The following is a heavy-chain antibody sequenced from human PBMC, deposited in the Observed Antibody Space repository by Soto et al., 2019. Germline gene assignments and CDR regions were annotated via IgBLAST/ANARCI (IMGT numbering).Heavy chain of an antibody. CDR1: GFTFSSYA. J-gene: IGHJ4*02. D-gene: IGHD3-10*01. Sequence: EVQLLESGGGLVQPGGSLRLSCAASGFTFSSYAMSWVRQAPGKGLEWVSAISGSGDSTYYADSVNGRFTISRDSSKNTLYLQMNSLRAEDTAVYSCAKFYYGSGGYFDYWGQGTLVTVSS. CDR2: ISGSGDST. CDR3: AKFYYGSGGYFDY. V-gene: IGHV3-23*01.